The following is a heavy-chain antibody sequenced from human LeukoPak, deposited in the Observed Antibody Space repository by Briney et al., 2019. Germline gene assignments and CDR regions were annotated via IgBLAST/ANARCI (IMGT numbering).Heavy chain of an antibody. D-gene: IGHD3-22*01. CDR1: GGTFSNYA. CDR3: ARVYYDSSGYYGWYFDL. J-gene: IGHJ2*01. V-gene: IGHV1-69*13. CDR2: IIPIFATA. Sequence: SVKVSCKASGGTFSNYAISWVRQAPGQGLEWMGGIIPIFATANYAQKFRGRVTITADESTSTAYMELSSLRSEDTAVYYCARVYYDSSGYYGWYFDLWGRGTLVTVSS.